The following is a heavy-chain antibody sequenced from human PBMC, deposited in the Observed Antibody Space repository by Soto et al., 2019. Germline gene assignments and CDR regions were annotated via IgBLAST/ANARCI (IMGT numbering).Heavy chain of an antibody. D-gene: IGHD6-13*01. CDR2: IWYDGSNK. CDR3: ARDLLEGQLVYCFDP. V-gene: IGHV3-33*01. J-gene: IGHJ5*02. CDR1: GFTFSSYG. Sequence: PGGSLRLSCAASGFTFSSYGMHWVRQAPGKGLEWVAAIWYDGSNKYYADSVKGRFTISRDNSKNTLYLQMNSLRAEDTAVYYCARDLLEGQLVYCFDPWGQGTLVTVSS.